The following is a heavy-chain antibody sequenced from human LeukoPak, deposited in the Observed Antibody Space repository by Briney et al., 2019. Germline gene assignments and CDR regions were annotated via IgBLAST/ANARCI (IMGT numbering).Heavy chain of an antibody. CDR3: AKDLGRGFSCYYYYGMDV. CDR2: ISGSGGST. Sequence: GGSLRLSCAASGFTFSSYAMSWVRQAPGKGLEWVSAISGSGGSTYYADSVKGRFTISRDNSKNTLYLQMNSLRAEDTAVYYCAKDLGRGFSCYYYYGMDVWGQGTTVTVSS. J-gene: IGHJ6*02. D-gene: IGHD3-3*01. CDR1: GFTFSSYA. V-gene: IGHV3-23*01.